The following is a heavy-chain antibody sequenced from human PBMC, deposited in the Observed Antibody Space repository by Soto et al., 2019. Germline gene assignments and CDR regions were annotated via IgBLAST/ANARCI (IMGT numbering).Heavy chain of an antibody. J-gene: IGHJ3*02. Sequence: QVQLQQWGAGLLKPSETLSLTCAVYGGSFSGYYWSWIRQPPGKGLEWIGEINHSGSTNYNPSLKSRVTISVDTSKNQFSLKLSSVTAADTVVYYCATDYCGGDCSWAFDIWGQGTMVTVSS. CDR1: GGSFSGYY. CDR2: INHSGST. V-gene: IGHV4-34*01. D-gene: IGHD2-21*02. CDR3: ATDYCGGDCSWAFDI.